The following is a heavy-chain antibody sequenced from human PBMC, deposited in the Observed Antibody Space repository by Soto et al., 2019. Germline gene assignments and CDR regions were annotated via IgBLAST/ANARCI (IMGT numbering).Heavy chain of an antibody. J-gene: IGHJ4*02. D-gene: IGHD5-12*01. Sequence: GASVKVSCKASGYTFTSYDINWVRQATGQGLEWMGWMNPNSGNTGYAQKFQGRVTMTRNTSISTAYMELSSLRSEDTAVYYCARVGFKSRRDGYNNFDYWGQGTLVTVSS. V-gene: IGHV1-8*01. CDR3: ARVGFKSRRDGYNNFDY. CDR2: MNPNSGNT. CDR1: GYTFTSYD.